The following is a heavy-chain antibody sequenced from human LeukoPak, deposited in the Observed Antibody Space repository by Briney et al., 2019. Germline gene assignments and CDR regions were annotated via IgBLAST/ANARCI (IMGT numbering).Heavy chain of an antibody. V-gene: IGHV3-7*01. D-gene: IGHD5-24*01. Sequence: PGGSLRLSCVASGFTFIHHGMHWVRQAPGKGLEWVANIKHDGSAKFYVDSVEGRFTISRDNAKNLLYLQMNSLRAEDTAVYYCARDADLGTTITGGFDIWGQGTMVTVSS. CDR1: GFTFIHHG. J-gene: IGHJ3*02. CDR3: ARDADLGTTITGGFDI. CDR2: IKHDGSAK.